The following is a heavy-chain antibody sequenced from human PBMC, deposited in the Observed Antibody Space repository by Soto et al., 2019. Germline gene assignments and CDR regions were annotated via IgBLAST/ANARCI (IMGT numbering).Heavy chain of an antibody. J-gene: IGHJ3*02. CDR3: TSWSGFRFNAFDI. V-gene: IGHV3-23*01. D-gene: IGHD3-3*01. CDR1: GFTFSSYA. CDR2: ISGSGGST. Sequence: GGSLRLSCAASGFTFSSYAMSWVRQAPGKGLEWVSAISGSGGSTYYADSVKGRFIISRDDSKNTAYLQMNNLKTEDTAVYYYTSWSGFRFNAFDIWGQGTKVTVSS.